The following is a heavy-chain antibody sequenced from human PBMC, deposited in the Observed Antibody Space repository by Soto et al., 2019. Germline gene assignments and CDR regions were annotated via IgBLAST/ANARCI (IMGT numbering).Heavy chain of an antibody. J-gene: IGHJ2*01. V-gene: IGHV4-59*08. Sequence: QVQLQESGPGLVKPSETLSLTCTVSGGSISSYYWSWIRQPPGKGLEWIGYIYYSGSTNYNPSLKIRVTISLDTSKNQFSLKLSSVTAAATAVYYCARQRVLLWFGELSDWYFDLWGRGTLVTVSS. CDR2: IYYSGST. CDR1: GGSISSYY. CDR3: ARQRVLLWFGELSDWYFDL. D-gene: IGHD3-10*01.